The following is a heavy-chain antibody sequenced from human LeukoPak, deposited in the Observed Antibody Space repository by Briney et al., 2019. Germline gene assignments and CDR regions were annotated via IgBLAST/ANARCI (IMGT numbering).Heavy chain of an antibody. D-gene: IGHD3-16*02. Sequence: SETLSLTCTVSGGSISSSSYYWGWIRQPPGKGLEWIGSIYYSGSTYYNPSLKSRVTISVDTSKNQFSLKLSSVTAADTAVYYCARGPYDYVWGSYRRHPNFDYWGQGTLVTVSS. CDR3: ARGPYDYVWGSYRRHPNFDY. CDR2: IYYSGST. V-gene: IGHV4-39*01. J-gene: IGHJ4*02. CDR1: GGSISSSSYY.